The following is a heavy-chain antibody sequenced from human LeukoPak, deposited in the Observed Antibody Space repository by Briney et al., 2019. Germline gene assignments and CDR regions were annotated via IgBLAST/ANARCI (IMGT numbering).Heavy chain of an antibody. CDR1: GFTFSSYA. CDR2: ISGSGGST. Sequence: GGSLRLSCAASGFTFSSYAMSWVRQAPGKGLEWVSAISGSGGSTYYADSVKGRFTISRDNAKNSLYLQMNSLRAEDTALYYCARDYDSSGYYYHDYWGQGTLVTVSS. J-gene: IGHJ4*02. V-gene: IGHV3-23*01. CDR3: ARDYDSSGYYYHDY. D-gene: IGHD3-22*01.